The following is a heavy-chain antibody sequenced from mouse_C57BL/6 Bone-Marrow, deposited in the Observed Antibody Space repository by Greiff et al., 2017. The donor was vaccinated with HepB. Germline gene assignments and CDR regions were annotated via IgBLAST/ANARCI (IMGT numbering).Heavy chain of an antibody. CDR2: IDPSDSYT. J-gene: IGHJ1*03. CDR3: ARSDGSSHWYFDV. D-gene: IGHD1-1*01. CDR1: GYTFTSYW. V-gene: IGHV1-69*01. Sequence: QVQLQQPGAELVMPGASVKLSCKASGYTFTSYWIHWVKQRPGQGLEWIGEIDPSDSYTNYNQKFKGKSTLTVDKSSSTAYMQLSSLTSEDSAVYYCARSDGSSHWYFDVWGTGTTVTVSS.